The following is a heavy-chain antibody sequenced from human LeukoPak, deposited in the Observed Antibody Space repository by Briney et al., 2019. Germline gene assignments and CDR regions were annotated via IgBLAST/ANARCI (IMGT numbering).Heavy chain of an antibody. CDR3: ARTLYDSNGYYYGYEGF. CDR1: GGTFSSYA. V-gene: IGHV1-69*05. D-gene: IGHD3-22*01. J-gene: IGHJ4*02. Sequence: ASVKVSCKASGGTFSSYAISWVRQAPGQGLEWMGRIIPIFGTANYAQKFQGRVTITTDESTSTAYMELSSLRSEDTAVYYCARTLYDSNGYYYGYEGFWGQGTLVTVSS. CDR2: IIPIFGTA.